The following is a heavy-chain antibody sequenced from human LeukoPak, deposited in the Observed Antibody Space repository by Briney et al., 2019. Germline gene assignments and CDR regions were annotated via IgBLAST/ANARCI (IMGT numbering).Heavy chain of an antibody. D-gene: IGHD6-19*01. J-gene: IGHJ6*02. Sequence: KNGESLKISCKGSGYSFTSYWIGWVRQMPGKGLEWMGIIYPGDSATRYSPSFQGQVTISADKSISTAYLQWSSLKASDTAMYYCARPSLPYSSGWYASGMDVWGQGTTVTVSS. CDR2: IYPGDSAT. CDR3: ARPSLPYSSGWYASGMDV. V-gene: IGHV5-51*01. CDR1: GYSFTSYW.